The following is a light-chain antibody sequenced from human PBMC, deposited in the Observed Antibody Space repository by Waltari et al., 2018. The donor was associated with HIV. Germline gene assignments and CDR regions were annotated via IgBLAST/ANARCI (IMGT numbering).Light chain of an antibody. CDR2: RNN. Sequence: QSVLTQPPSASGTPGQRVTISCSGSSSHIGSYYVYCYHKLPGTAPKLLIYRNNQRPSGVPDRFSGSKSGTSASLAISGLRSEDEADYYCAAWTDSLSGVVFGGGTKLSVL. CDR1: SSHIGSYY. J-gene: IGLJ2*01. V-gene: IGLV1-47*01. CDR3: AAWTDSLSGVV.